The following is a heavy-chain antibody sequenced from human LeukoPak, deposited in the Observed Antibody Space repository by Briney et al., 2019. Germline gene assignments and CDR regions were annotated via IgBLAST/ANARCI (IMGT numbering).Heavy chain of an antibody. Sequence: AGGSLRLSCAASGFTFSSYWMSWVRQAPGKGLEWVANIKQDGSEKYYVDSVKGRFTISRDNAKNSLYLQMNSLRAEDTAVYYCARVEALGYCTNGVCYAFDYWGQGTLVTVSS. CDR2: IKQDGSEK. CDR1: GFTFSSYW. J-gene: IGHJ4*02. CDR3: ARVEALGYCTNGVCYAFDY. D-gene: IGHD2-8*01. V-gene: IGHV3-7*01.